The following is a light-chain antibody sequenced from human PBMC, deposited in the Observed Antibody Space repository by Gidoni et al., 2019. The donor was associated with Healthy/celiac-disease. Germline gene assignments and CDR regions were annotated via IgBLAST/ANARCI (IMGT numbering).Light chain of an antibody. J-gene: IGLJ3*02. CDR3: SSYTSSSTWV. Sequence: QSALTQPHSVSGSPGQSITISCTGTSSDVGGYNYVSWYQQHPGQAPKLMIYEVSNRPSGVANRFSGSKSGNTASLTISVLQAEDEADYYCSSYTSSSTWVFGGGTKLTVL. V-gene: IGLV2-14*01. CDR2: EVS. CDR1: SSDVGGYNY.